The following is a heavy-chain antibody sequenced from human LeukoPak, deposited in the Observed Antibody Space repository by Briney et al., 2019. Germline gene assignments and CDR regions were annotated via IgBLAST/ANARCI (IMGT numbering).Heavy chain of an antibody. J-gene: IGHJ6*02. Sequence: ASVKVSCKASGYTFTSYGISWVRQDPGQGLEWMGWISAYNTNTNYAQNLQGRVTMTKGTSTSTAYMELRSLRSDDTAVYYCARDVVRAVAGSYYYYGLDVWGQGTTVTVS. CDR1: GYTFTSYG. CDR2: ISAYNTNT. D-gene: IGHD6-19*01. CDR3: ARDVVRAVAGSYYYYGLDV. V-gene: IGHV1-18*01.